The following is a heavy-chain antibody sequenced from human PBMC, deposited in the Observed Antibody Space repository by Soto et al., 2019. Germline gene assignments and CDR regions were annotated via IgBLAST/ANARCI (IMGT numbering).Heavy chain of an antibody. CDR3: ARVLWFGELTPGTFDY. Sequence: QAQLQESGPGLVKPSQTLSLTCTVSGGSISSGGYYWSWIRQHPGKGLEWIGYIYYSGSTYYNPSLKSRVTISVDTSKNQFSLKLSSVTAADTAVYYCARVLWFGELTPGTFDYWGQGTLVTVSS. D-gene: IGHD3-10*01. CDR2: IYYSGST. J-gene: IGHJ4*02. V-gene: IGHV4-31*03. CDR1: GGSISSGGYY.